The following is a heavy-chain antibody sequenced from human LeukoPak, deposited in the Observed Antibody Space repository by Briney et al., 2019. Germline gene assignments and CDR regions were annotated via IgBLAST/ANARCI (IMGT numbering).Heavy chain of an antibody. CDR2: IYASGST. CDR1: GGSISSYS. D-gene: IGHD3-3*01. CDR3: AKGQGDAWSGYVLNV. J-gene: IGHJ6*04. V-gene: IGHV4-4*07. Sequence: PSETLSLTCTVSGGSISSYSWSWIRQSAGKGLEWIGRIYASGSTNYNPSLKSRVTISVDTSKNHFSLKLNSVTAADTAVYYCAKGQGDAWSGYVLNVWGKGTTVTVSS.